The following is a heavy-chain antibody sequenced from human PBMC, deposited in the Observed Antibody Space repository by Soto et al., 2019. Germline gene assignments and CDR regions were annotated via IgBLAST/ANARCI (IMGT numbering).Heavy chain of an antibody. J-gene: IGHJ5*02. CDR1: GFFFSGYW. CDR2: IKQDGSET. Sequence: GGTLSLSCAASGFFFSGYWMSWVRQAPGKGLEWVASIKQDGSETYYLDSVKGRFTFSRDNAKNSLDLQMSSLRAEDTAVYYCERATDLLPPLPNSSVDPWGQGTPLTVSS. CDR3: ERATDLLPPLPNSSVDP. D-gene: IGHD6-6*01. V-gene: IGHV3-7*01.